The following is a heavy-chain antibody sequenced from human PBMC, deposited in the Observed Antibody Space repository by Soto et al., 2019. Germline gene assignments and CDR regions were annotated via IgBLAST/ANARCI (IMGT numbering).Heavy chain of an antibody. V-gene: IGHV1-69*02. CDR2: IIPILGIA. CDR1: GGTFSSYT. D-gene: IGHD2-2*01. J-gene: IGHJ4*02. CDR3: ATLLLGYCSSATCYDY. Sequence: QVQLVQSGAEVKKPGSSVKVSCKASGGTFSSYTISWVRQAPGQGLEWMGRIIPILGIANYAQKFQGRVTITADKSTSTAYMELSSLRSEDTAVCYCATLLLGYCSSATCYDYWGQGTLVTVSS.